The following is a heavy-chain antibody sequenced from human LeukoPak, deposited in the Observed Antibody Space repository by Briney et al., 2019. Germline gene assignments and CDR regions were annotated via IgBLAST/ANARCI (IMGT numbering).Heavy chain of an antibody. CDR2: IIPIFGTA. V-gene: IGHV1-69*06. J-gene: IGHJ4*02. D-gene: IGHD2-2*01. CDR3: ACNQQLRENYFDY. Sequence: ASVKVSCKASGGTFTSYAISWVREGPGQGLEWMGGIIPIFGTANYAQKFQGRVTITADKSTSTAYMELSSLRSEDTAVYYCACNQQLRENYFDYWGQGTLVTVSS. CDR1: GGTFTSYA.